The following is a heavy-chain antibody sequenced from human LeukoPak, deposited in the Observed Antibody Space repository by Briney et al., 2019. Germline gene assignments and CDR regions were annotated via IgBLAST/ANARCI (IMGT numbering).Heavy chain of an antibody. V-gene: IGHV3-7*01. CDR1: GLTFTDFW. J-gene: IGHJ4*02. D-gene: IGHD2-2*01. CDR3: SGRDSSRSPRAY. Sequence: PGGSLRVSCAASGLTFTDFWMNWVRLAPGRGLEWLANIKPDGNEKYYVDSVKGRFAISRDNAKNEVYLEMNSLRAEDTGVYYCSGRDSSRSPRAYWGQGTLVSVSS. CDR2: IKPDGNEK.